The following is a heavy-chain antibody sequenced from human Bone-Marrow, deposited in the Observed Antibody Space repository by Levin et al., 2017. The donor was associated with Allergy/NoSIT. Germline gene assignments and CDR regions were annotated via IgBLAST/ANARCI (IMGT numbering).Heavy chain of an antibody. CDR1: GFTVSSNY. CDR2: IYSGGST. J-gene: IGHJ5*02. Sequence: GGSLRLSCAASGFTVSSNYMSWVRQAPGKGLEWVSVIYSGGSTYYADSVKGRFTISRDNSKNTLYLQMNSLRAEDTAVYYCARAKRYCSGGSCYSGWFDPWGQGTLVTVSS. V-gene: IGHV3-53*01. CDR3: ARAKRYCSGGSCYSGWFDP. D-gene: IGHD2-15*01.